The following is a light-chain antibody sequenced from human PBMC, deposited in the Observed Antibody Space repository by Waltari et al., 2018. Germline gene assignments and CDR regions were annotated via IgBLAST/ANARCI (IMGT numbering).Light chain of an antibody. CDR1: QSVSSK. V-gene: IGKV3-15*01. J-gene: IGKJ1*01. CDR3: QQYNQWPRT. CDR2: DAS. Sequence: EIVMTQSPATLSVSPGASATLSGRASQSVSSKLAWYQQIPGQAPRLLIYDASTRATAIPARFTAGGSGTEFTLSISSLQSEDCAVYYCQQYNQWPRTFGQGTKVEIK.